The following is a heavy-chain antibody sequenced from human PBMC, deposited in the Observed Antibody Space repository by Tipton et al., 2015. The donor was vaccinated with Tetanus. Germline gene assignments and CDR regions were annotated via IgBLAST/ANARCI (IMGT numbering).Heavy chain of an antibody. CDR2: IIPIFGTA. CDR3: ARVGGYYSNYYYGMDV. CDR1: GGTFSSYA. D-gene: IGHD3-22*01. Sequence: QSGAEVKKPGASVKVSCKASGGTFSSYAISWVRQAPGQGLEWMGGIIPIFGTANYAQKFQGRVTITADESTSTAYMELSSLRSEDTAVYYCARVGGYYSNYYYGMDVWGQGTTVTVSS. V-gene: IGHV1-69*13. J-gene: IGHJ6*02.